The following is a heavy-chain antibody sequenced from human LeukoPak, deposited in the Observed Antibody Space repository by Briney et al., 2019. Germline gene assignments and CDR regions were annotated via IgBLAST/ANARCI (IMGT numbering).Heavy chain of an antibody. Sequence: PGGSLRLSCAASGLTFSSCMNWVRQAPGKGLEWVSSISSSSIYIYYADSVKGRFTISRDNAKNSLYLQMNSLRAEDTAVYYCAREATVTTVNPFDYWGQGTLVTVSS. V-gene: IGHV3-21*01. CDR3: AREATVTTVNPFDY. J-gene: IGHJ4*02. CDR1: GLTFSSC. CDR2: ISSSSIYI. D-gene: IGHD4-17*01.